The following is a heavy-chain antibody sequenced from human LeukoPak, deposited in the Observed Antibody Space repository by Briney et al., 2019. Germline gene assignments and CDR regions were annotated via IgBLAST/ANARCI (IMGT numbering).Heavy chain of an antibody. J-gene: IGHJ6*03. D-gene: IGHD3-9*01. V-gene: IGHV4-4*07. CDR3: ARGITYYDILTGRAPSYYMDV. CDR1: GGSISSYY. Sequence: SETLSLTCTVSGGSISSYYWSWIRQPAGKGLEWIGRIYNSGSTNYNPSLKSRVTMSVDTSKNQFSLKLSSVTAADTAVYYCARGITYYDILTGRAPSYYMDVWGKGTTVTVSS. CDR2: IYNSGST.